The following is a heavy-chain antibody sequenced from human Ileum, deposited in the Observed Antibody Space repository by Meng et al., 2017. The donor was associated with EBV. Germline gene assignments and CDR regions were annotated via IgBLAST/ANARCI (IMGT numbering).Heavy chain of an antibody. CDR1: GFSLSTSGVG. CDR3: AHRHRLRDFEY. Sequence: QITLKESGPTLVKPTQTLTLTCTFSGFSLSTSGVGVGWIRQPPGKAPEWLALIYWDDDKRYSPSLKNRLTITKDTSKNQVVLTLTNIDPVDTATYYCAHRHRLRDFEYWGQGTRVTSPQ. J-gene: IGHJ4*02. D-gene: IGHD4-17*01. CDR2: IYWDDDK. V-gene: IGHV2-5*02.